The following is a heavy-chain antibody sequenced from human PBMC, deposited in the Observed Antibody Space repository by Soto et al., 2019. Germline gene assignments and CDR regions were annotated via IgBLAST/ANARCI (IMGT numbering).Heavy chain of an antibody. D-gene: IGHD3-22*01. J-gene: IGHJ4*02. V-gene: IGHV3-23*01. CDR3: AKDWYDYDSSGYYISPDY. CDR2: ISGSGGST. CDR1: GFTFSSYA. Sequence: GGSLRLSCAASGFTFSSYAMSWVRQAPGKGLEWVSAISGSGGSTYYADSVKGRFTISRDNSKNTLYLQMNSLRAEDTAVYYCAKDWYDYDSSGYYISPDYWGQGTRVTVSS.